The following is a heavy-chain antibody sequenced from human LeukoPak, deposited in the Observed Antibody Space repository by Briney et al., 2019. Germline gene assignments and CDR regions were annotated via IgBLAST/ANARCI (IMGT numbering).Heavy chain of an antibody. CDR3: AKEGCSGGSCYSYYYGMDV. CDR2: ISYDGSNK. J-gene: IGHJ6*04. CDR1: GFTFSSYG. D-gene: IGHD2-15*01. Sequence: QTGRSLRLSCAASGFTFSSYGMHWVRQAPGKGLEWVAVISYDGSNKYYADSVKGRFTISRDNSKNTLYLQMNSLRAEDTAVYYCAKEGCSGGSCYSYYYGMDVWGKGTTVTVSS. V-gene: IGHV3-30*18.